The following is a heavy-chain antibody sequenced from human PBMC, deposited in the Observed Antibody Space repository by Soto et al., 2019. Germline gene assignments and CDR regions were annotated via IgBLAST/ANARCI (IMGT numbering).Heavy chain of an antibody. CDR1: GFTFSSYA. Sequence: GGSLRLSCAASGFTFSSYAMHWVRQAPGKGLEWVAVISYDGSNKYYADSVKGRFTISRDNSKNTLYLQMNSLRAEDTAVYYCARSGDYYDYYYGMDVWGQGTTVTVSS. D-gene: IGHD3-10*01. CDR3: ARSGDYYDYYYGMDV. V-gene: IGHV3-30-3*01. CDR2: ISYDGSNK. J-gene: IGHJ6*02.